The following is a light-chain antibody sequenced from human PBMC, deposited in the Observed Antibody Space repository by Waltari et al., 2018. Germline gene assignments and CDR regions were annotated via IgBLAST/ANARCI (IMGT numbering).Light chain of an antibody. CDR1: QIISRW. Sequence: DIQMTQSPSLLSASVGDSVTITCRASQIISRWLAWYQQKPGQAPKMLIYKSSNLDSGVPSRFSGRGSGTEFTLTISSLQPDDFATYYCQEYSTSSLSFAGGTKVDI. V-gene: IGKV1-5*03. CDR2: KSS. J-gene: IGKJ4*01. CDR3: QEYSTSSLS.